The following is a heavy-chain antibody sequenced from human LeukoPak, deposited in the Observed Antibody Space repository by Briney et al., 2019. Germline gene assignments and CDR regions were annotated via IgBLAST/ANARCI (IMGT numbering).Heavy chain of an antibody. CDR3: ARDLGGYSYGYSLWVYYFDY. J-gene: IGHJ4*02. V-gene: IGHV1-69*04. Sequence: SVKVSSKASGGTFITYAISWGRQAPGQGLEWMGRIIPILGIANYAQKFQGRVTITADKSTSTAYMELSSLRSEDTAVYYCARDLGGYSYGYSLWVYYFDYWGQGTLVTVSS. CDR1: GGTFITYA. D-gene: IGHD5-18*01. CDR2: IIPILGIA.